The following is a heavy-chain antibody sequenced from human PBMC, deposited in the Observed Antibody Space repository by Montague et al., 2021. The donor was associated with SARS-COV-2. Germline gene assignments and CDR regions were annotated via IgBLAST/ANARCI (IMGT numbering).Heavy chain of an antibody. J-gene: IGHJ5*02. CDR2: IYSSGST. Sequence: SETLSLTCTVSGGSVSSSGYYWCWLRQPPGKVLEWIGSIYSSGSTYYNPSLKSRATISVDTSKNHFSLRLTSVTAADTAVYYCARDRREGLVIAAPNCFDPWAREPWSPSPQ. D-gene: IGHD6-6*01. CDR3: ARDRREGLVIAAPNCFDP. CDR1: GGSVSSSGYY. V-gene: IGHV4-39*02.